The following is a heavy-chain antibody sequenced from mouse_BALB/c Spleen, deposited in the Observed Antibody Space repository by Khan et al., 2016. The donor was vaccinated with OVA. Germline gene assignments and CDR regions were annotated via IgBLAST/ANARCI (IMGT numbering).Heavy chain of an antibody. V-gene: IGHV14-3*02. CDR3: ARGPGGY. CDR1: GFNIKDTY. Sequence: VQLQQSGAELVKPGASVKLSCTASGFNIKDTYMHWVKQRPEQGLEWIGRIDPANGNTDFDPKFKGKATLTVDTSSNTAYMQLSSLTSDDTAVYYCARGPGGYWGQGTTLTVSS. J-gene: IGHJ2*01. CDR2: IDPANGNT.